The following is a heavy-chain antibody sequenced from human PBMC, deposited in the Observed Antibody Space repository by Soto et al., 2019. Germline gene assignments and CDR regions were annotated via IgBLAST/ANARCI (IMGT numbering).Heavy chain of an antibody. Sequence: SETLSLTCTVFGGSISSGDYYWSWIRQPPGKGLEWIGYIYYSGSTYYNPSLKSRVTISVDTSKNQFSLKLSSVTAADTAVYYCARDTGYSYGSFDYWGQGTLVTVSS. CDR3: ARDTGYSYGSFDY. D-gene: IGHD5-18*01. CDR2: IYYSGST. CDR1: GGSISSGDYY. V-gene: IGHV4-30-4*01. J-gene: IGHJ4*02.